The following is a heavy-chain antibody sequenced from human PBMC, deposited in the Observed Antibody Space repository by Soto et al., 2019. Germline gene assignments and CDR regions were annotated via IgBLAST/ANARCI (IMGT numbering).Heavy chain of an antibody. CDR1: GFTFSNAW. CDR3: TTRGRDYYDSSGYYYDDYFDY. D-gene: IGHD3-22*01. Sequence: KPGGSLRLSCAASGFTFSNAWMSWVRQAPGKGLEWVGRIKSKTDGGTTDYAAPVKGRFTISRDDSKNTLYLQMNSLKTEDTAVYYCTTRGRDYYDSSGYYYDDYFDYWGQGTLVTVSS. J-gene: IGHJ4*02. CDR2: IKSKTDGGTT. V-gene: IGHV3-15*01.